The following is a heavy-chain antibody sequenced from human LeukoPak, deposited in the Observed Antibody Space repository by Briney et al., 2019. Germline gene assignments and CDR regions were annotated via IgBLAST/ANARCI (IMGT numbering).Heavy chain of an antibody. CDR3: AKAPYYDSSGYYPIFDY. V-gene: IGHV3-23*01. CDR2: ISGSGGST. D-gene: IGHD3-22*01. Sequence: GGSLRLSCAASGFTFSSYAMRWVRQAPGKGLEWVSAISGSGGSTYYADSVKGRFTISRDNSKNTLYLQMNSLRAEDTAVYYCAKAPYYDSSGYYPIFDYWGQGTLVTVSS. CDR1: GFTFSSYA. J-gene: IGHJ4*02.